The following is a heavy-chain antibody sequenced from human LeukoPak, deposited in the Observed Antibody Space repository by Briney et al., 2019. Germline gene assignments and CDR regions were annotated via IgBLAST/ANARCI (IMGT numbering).Heavy chain of an antibody. J-gene: IGHJ3*02. CDR2: ISAYNGNT. V-gene: IGHV1-18*01. Sequence: ASVKVSCKASGYTFTSYGISWVRQAPGQGLEWMGWISAYNGNTNYAQKLQGRVTMTTDTSTSTAYMELRSLRSDDTAVYYCARDRSGGSEDDAFDIWGQGTMVTASS. D-gene: IGHD2-15*01. CDR1: GYTFTSYG. CDR3: ARDRSGGSEDDAFDI.